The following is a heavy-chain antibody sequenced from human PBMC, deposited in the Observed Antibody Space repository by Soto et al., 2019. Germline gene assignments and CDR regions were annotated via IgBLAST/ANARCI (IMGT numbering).Heavy chain of an antibody. J-gene: IGHJ4*02. CDR3: ARRFGRNFDY. CDR2: IYYSGST. Sequence: TETLSLTCTVSGGSMSSYYWSWIRQPPGKGLEWIGYIYYSGSTNYNPSLKSRVTISVDTSKNQFSLKLSSVTAADTAVYYCARRFGRNFDYWGQGTLVTVSS. CDR1: GGSMSSYY. V-gene: IGHV4-59*08. D-gene: IGHD3-16*01.